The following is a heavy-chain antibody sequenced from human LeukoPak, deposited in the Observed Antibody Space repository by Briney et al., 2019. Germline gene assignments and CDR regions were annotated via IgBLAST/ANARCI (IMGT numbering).Heavy chain of an antibody. CDR2: TSAYNGNT. CDR1: GYTFTSYG. Sequence: ASVKVSCKASGYTFTSYGISWVRQAPGQGLEWMGWTSAYNGNTNYAQKLQGRVTMTTDTSTSTAYMELRSLRSDDTAVYYCATNLDYYDSSGYYNWFDPWGQGTLVTVSS. J-gene: IGHJ5*02. CDR3: ATNLDYYDSSGYYNWFDP. D-gene: IGHD3-22*01. V-gene: IGHV1-18*01.